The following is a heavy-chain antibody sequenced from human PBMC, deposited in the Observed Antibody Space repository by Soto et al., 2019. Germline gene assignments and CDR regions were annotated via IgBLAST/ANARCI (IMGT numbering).Heavy chain of an antibody. V-gene: IGHV2-5*02. J-gene: IGHJ4*02. CDR2: IFWDDDK. CDR1: AFSLSPSGMA. Sequence: SGPTRVSPTQPLTLTCTFCAFSLSPSGMAVGWIRQAPRKAPEWLAFIFWDDDKRYSPSLENRLTITNDTSKNQVVLTMTNMDPADTATYYCARIVDVWTGCYFCYWGRGNLLTVSS. CDR3: ARIVDVWTGCYFCY. D-gene: IGHD3-3*01.